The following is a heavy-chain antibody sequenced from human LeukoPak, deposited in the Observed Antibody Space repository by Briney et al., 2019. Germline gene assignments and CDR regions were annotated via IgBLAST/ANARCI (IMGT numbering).Heavy chain of an antibody. CDR3: ASGFWYFDL. J-gene: IGHJ2*01. D-gene: IGHD2-2*03. Sequence: GGSLRLSCAASGFSFSSDWMHWVRQTPEKGLVWVSRINSDGSSTSYADSVKGRFTISRDNAKNTLYLEMNSLRAEDTAVYYCASGFWYFDLWGRGTLVTVSS. CDR1: GFSFSSDW. V-gene: IGHV3-74*01. CDR2: INSDGSST.